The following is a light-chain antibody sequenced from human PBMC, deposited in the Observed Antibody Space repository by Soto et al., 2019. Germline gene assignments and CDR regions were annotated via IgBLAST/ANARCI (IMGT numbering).Light chain of an antibody. V-gene: IGKV3-20*01. CDR1: QSVSSTY. Sequence: EIVLTQSPGTLSLSPGERATLSCRASQSVSSTYLAWYQQKPGQAPRLLIYSVSSRATAIPDRFSGSGSGTDFTLTISRLEPEDFAVYYCQQYGTSPMYTFGQGTKLEIK. J-gene: IGKJ2*01. CDR3: QQYGTSPMYT. CDR2: SVS.